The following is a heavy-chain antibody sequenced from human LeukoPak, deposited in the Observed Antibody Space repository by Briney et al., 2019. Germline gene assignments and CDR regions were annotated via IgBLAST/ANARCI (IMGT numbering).Heavy chain of an antibody. D-gene: IGHD1-26*01. CDR1: GGSISSGSYY. CDR2: IYTSGST. CDR3: ARDHGYSGTYSWFDP. J-gene: IGHJ5*02. V-gene: IGHV4-61*02. Sequence: SSETLSLTCTVSGGSISSGSYYWSWIRQPAGKGLEWIGRIYTSGSTNYNPSLKSRVTISVDTSKNQFSLKLSSVTAADTAVYYCARDHGYSGTYSWFDPWGQGTLVTVSS.